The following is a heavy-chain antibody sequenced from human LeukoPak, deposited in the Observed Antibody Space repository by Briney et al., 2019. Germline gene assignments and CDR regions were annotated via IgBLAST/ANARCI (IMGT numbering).Heavy chain of an antibody. CDR1: GGSFSGYY. V-gene: IGHV4-34*01. Sequence: SETLSLTCAVYGGSFSGYYWSWIRQPPGKGLEWIGEINHSGSTNYNPSLKSRVTISVGTSKNQFSLKLSSVTAADTAVYYCARGVRTYYYDSSGYLNWFDPWGQGTLVTVSS. J-gene: IGHJ5*02. D-gene: IGHD3-22*01. CDR3: ARGVRTYYYDSSGYLNWFDP. CDR2: INHSGST.